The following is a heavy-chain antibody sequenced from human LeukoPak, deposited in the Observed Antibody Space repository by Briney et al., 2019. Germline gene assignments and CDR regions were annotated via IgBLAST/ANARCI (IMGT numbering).Heavy chain of an antibody. J-gene: IGHJ3*02. V-gene: IGHV3-23*01. CDR2: ISGSGGST. CDR1: GFTFCSYA. Sequence: GGSLRLSCAASGFTFCSYAMSCVRQAPGKGLGWVSAISGSGGSTYYADSVKGRFTISRDHSKNTLYLQMNSLRAEDTAVYYCAKLVVPADYDAFDIWGQGTMVTVSS. D-gene: IGHD2-2*01. CDR3: AKLVVPADYDAFDI.